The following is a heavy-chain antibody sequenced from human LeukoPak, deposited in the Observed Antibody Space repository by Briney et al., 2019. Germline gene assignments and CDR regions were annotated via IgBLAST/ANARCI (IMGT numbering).Heavy chain of an antibody. D-gene: IGHD1-20*01. CDR2: LTWDGGVT. J-gene: IGHJ4*02. V-gene: IGHV3-43*01. CDR3: ARDPITGRSLDY. CDR1: GFTFADFT. Sequence: GGSLRLSCAASGFTFADFTMHWVRQVPRKGLEWVSSLTWDGGVTYYADSVKGRFTISRDNAKNSLYLQMNSLRAEDTAVYYCARDPITGRSLDYWGQGTLVTVSS.